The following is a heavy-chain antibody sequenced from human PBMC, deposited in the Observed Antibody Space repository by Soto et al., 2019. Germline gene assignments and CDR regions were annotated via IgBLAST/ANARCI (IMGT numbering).Heavy chain of an antibody. V-gene: IGHV4-30-4*01. D-gene: IGHD5-12*01. J-gene: IGHJ4*02. CDR2: IYHSGST. Sequence: QVQLQESGPGLVKPSQTLSLTCSVSGGSIGSGDNYWSWIRQPPGKGLEWIAYIYHSGSTYYNPSLKSRVNLSVDPSKNQFSLELTSVAAADAAVYYCARGDGYNSAFDYWGQGTLVTVSS. CDR1: GGSIGSGDNY. CDR3: ARGDGYNSAFDY.